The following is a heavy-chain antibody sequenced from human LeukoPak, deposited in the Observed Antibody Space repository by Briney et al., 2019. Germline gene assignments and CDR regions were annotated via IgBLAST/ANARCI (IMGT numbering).Heavy chain of an antibody. CDR2: IKSDGSRT. D-gene: IGHD1-26*01. CDR3: ARGTIVGATVFDN. Sequence: PGGSLRLSCAASGFTFSSHWMHWVRQAPGKGLVGVARIKSDGSRTSYADSVQGRFTISRDNAKNTLYLQMNSLRAEDTAVYYCARGTIVGATVFDNWGQGTLVTVSS. CDR1: GFTFSSHW. V-gene: IGHV3-74*01. J-gene: IGHJ4*02.